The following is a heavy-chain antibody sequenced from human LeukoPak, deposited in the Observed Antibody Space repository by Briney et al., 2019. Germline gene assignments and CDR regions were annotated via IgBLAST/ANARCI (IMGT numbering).Heavy chain of an antibody. V-gene: IGHV4-59*12. CDR2: IYYSGIT. CDR3: ARAGYGYARGYQFDY. CDR1: GGSISNYY. J-gene: IGHJ4*02. D-gene: IGHD5-18*01. Sequence: SETLSLTCTVSGGSISNYYWSWIRQPPGKGLEWIGYIYYSGITDYNPSLKSRITISVDTSQNQFSLHLSSVTAADTAVYYCARAGYGYARGYQFDYWGQGTLVTVSS.